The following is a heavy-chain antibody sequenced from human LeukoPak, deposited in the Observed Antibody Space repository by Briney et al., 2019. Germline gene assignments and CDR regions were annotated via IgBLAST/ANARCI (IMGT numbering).Heavy chain of an antibody. CDR3: AREGIAAAVSPFDY. D-gene: IGHD6-13*01. CDR1: GYTFTGYY. CDR2: INPNSGGT. J-gene: IGHJ4*02. Sequence: ASVKVSCKASGYTFTGYYMHWVRQAPGQGLEWMGWINPNSGGTNYAQKFQGRVTTTRDTSISTAYMELSRLRSDDTAVYYCAREGIAAAVSPFDYWGQGTLVTVSS. V-gene: IGHV1-2*02.